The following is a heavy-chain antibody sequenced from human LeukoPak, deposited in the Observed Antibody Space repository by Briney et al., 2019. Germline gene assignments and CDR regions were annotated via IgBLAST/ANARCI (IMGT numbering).Heavy chain of an antibody. D-gene: IGHD1-7*01. CDR1: GGSISSSSYY. CDR2: IYYSGST. V-gene: IGHV4-39*01. J-gene: IGHJ4*02. CDR3: ARRSSMSDAFFDY. Sequence: SETLSFTCTVSGGSISSSSYYWGRIRQPPGKGLEWIGSIYYSGSTYYDPSLKSRVTISVDTSKNQFSLKLSSVTAADTAVYYCARRSSMSDAFFDYWGQGTLVSVSS.